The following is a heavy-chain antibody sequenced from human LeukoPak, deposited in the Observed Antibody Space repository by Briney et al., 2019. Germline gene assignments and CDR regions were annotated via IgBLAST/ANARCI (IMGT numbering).Heavy chain of an antibody. Sequence: GGSLRLSCAVSGLTFSDYYMSWVRQAPGKGLEWISFISPSGTPMYYADSVKGRFTISRDNAKNSLYLQMNSLRAEDTAMYYCARGTMASDFWGQGTLVTVSS. CDR2: ISPSGTPM. V-gene: IGHV3-11*01. D-gene: IGHD3-10*01. CDR3: ARGTMASDF. CDR1: GLTFSDYY. J-gene: IGHJ4*02.